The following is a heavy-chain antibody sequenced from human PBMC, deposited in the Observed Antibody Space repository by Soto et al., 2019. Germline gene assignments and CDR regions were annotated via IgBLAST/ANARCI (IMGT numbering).Heavy chain of an antibody. Sequence: QVQLVESGGGVVQPGRSLRLSCAASGFTFSSYAMHWVRQAPGKGLEWVAVISYDGSNKYYADSVKGRFTISRDNSKNTLYLQMNSLRAEDTAVYYCARPAYGSGGSCYREMDVW. J-gene: IGHJ6*01. CDR2: ISYDGSNK. V-gene: IGHV3-30-3*01. CDR1: GFTFSSYA. D-gene: IGHD2-15*01. CDR3: ARPAYGSGGSCYREMDV.